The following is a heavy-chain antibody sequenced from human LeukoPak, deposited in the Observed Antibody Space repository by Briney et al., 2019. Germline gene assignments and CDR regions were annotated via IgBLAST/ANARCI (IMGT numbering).Heavy chain of an antibody. CDR3: ARHGERGYYDSSGYNWFDP. V-gene: IGHV5-51*07. CDR2: IYPGDSDT. CDR1: GYSFTSYW. J-gene: IGHJ5*02. Sequence: GESLKISCKGSGYSFTSYWIGWVHQMPGKGLEWMGIIYPGDSDTRYSPSFQGQVTISADKSISTAYLQWSSLKASDTAMYYCARHGERGYYDSSGYNWFDPWGQGTLVTVSS. D-gene: IGHD3-22*01.